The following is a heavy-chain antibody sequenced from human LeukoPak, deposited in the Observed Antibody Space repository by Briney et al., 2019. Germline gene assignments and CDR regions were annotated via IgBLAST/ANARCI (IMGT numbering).Heavy chain of an antibody. CDR2: ISGSGGST. CDR3: AKDGTNCGGDCYPNWYFDL. D-gene: IGHD2-21*02. Sequence: PGGSLRLSCAASGFTFSSYAMSWVRQAPGKGLEWVSAISGSGGSTYYADSVKGRFTISRDNSKNTQYLQMNSLRAEDTAVYYCAKDGTNCGGDCYPNWYFDLWGRGTLVTVSS. J-gene: IGHJ2*01. V-gene: IGHV3-23*01. CDR1: GFTFSSYA.